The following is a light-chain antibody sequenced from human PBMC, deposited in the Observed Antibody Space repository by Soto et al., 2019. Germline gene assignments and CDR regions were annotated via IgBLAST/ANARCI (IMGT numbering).Light chain of an antibody. CDR3: RQYNSFSRT. Sequence: DIQMTQSPPTLSASVGDRVTITCRASQSISSWLACYQQKPGKAPKLLIYDASSLESGVPARFSGSGSGTELSLTISTLQPDDFATYFCRQYNSFSRTFGQGTKVEIK. CDR2: DAS. CDR1: QSISSW. J-gene: IGKJ1*01. V-gene: IGKV1-5*01.